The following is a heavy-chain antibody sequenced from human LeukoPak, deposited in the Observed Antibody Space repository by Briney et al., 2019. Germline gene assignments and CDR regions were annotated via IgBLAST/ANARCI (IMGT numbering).Heavy chain of an antibody. Sequence: AASVKVSCKASGFTFTSSAMQWVRQARGQRLEWIGWIVVGSGNTDYAQKFQERATITRDMSTSTAYMELSSLRSEDTAVYYCAADGEDSGSYSSFDYWGQGTLVTVSS. J-gene: IGHJ4*02. CDR1: GFTFTSSA. V-gene: IGHV1-58*02. CDR2: IVVGSGNT. CDR3: AADGEDSGSYSSFDY. D-gene: IGHD1-26*01.